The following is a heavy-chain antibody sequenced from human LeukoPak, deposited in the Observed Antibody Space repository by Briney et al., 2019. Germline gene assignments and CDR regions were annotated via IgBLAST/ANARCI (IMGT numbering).Heavy chain of an antibody. V-gene: IGHV3-30*01. CDR1: GFTFSSYA. CDR2: ISYDGSNK. CDR3: ARDLSRRAGIEQWLVWRYDAFDI. D-gene: IGHD6-19*01. J-gene: IGHJ3*02. Sequence: PGGSLRLSCAASGFTFSSYAMHWVRQAPGKGLEWVAVISYDGSNKYYADSVKGRFTISRDSSKNTLYLQMNSLRAEDTAVYYCARDLSRRAGIEQWLVWRYDAFDIWGQGTMVTVSS.